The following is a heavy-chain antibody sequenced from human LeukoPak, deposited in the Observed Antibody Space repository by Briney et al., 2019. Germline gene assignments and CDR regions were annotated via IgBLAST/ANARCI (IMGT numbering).Heavy chain of an antibody. Sequence: SETLSLTCTVSGGSISSSSYYWGWIRQPPGKGLEWIGEINHSGSTNYNPSLKSRVTISVDTSKNQFSLKLTSVTAADTAVYYCARPRITMVRGSFDPWGQGTLVTVSS. CDR2: INHSGST. CDR1: GGSISSSSYY. D-gene: IGHD3-10*01. CDR3: ARPRITMVRGSFDP. V-gene: IGHV4-39*07. J-gene: IGHJ5*02.